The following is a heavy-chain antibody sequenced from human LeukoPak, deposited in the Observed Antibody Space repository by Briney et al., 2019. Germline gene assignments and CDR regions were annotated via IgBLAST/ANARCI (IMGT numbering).Heavy chain of an antibody. Sequence: SETLSLTCAVYGGSFSGYYWSWIRQPPGKGLEWIGEINHSGSTNYNPSLKSRVTISVDTSKNQFSLKLSSVTAADTAVYYCARLRRSYDYWGQGTLVTVSS. D-gene: IGHD5-12*01. CDR3: ARLRRSYDY. CDR2: INHSGST. V-gene: IGHV4-34*01. J-gene: IGHJ4*02. CDR1: GGSFSGYY.